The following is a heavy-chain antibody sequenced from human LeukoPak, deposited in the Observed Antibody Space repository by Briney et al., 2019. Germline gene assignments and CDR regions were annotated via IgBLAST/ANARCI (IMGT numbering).Heavy chain of an antibody. CDR2: ISGGST. J-gene: IGHJ6*02. Sequence: GGSLRLSCAASGFTFSIYAMSWVRQAPGKGLEWVSAISGGSTYYADSVKGRFTISRDNSKNTLYLQMNSLRAEDTAVYYCAKKGYYDILTGYYYYYGMDVWGQGTTVTVSS. CDR1: GFTFSIYA. CDR3: AKKGYYDILTGYYYYYGMDV. D-gene: IGHD3-9*01. V-gene: IGHV3-23*01.